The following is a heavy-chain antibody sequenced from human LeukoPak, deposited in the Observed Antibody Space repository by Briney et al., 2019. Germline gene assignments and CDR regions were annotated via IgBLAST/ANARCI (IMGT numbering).Heavy chain of an antibody. V-gene: IGHV1-46*01. D-gene: IGHD3-10*01. CDR2: INPTGTGT. J-gene: IGHJ5*02. Sequence: ASVKVSCKASGYTFTSYATTWVRQAPGQGLEWIGLINPTGTGTLYAQKFQGRVTMTRDMSTSTDYMELSSLRSEDTAVYYCARDNSVGDIAWWFDPWGQGTLVTVSS. CDR1: GYTFTSYA. CDR3: ARDNSVGDIAWWFDP.